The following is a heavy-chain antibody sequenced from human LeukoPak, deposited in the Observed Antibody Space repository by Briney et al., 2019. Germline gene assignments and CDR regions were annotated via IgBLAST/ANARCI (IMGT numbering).Heavy chain of an antibody. D-gene: IGHD3-3*01. CDR1: GGSISSYY. CDR3: ARDAGVVPYYFDY. CDR2: IYYSGST. Sequence: ASETLSLTCTVSGGSISSYYWSWIRQPPGKGLEWIGYIYYSGSTNYNPSLKSRVTILVDTSKNQFSLKLSSVTAADTAVYYCARDAGVVPYYFDYWGQGTLVTVSS. V-gene: IGHV4-59*01. J-gene: IGHJ4*02.